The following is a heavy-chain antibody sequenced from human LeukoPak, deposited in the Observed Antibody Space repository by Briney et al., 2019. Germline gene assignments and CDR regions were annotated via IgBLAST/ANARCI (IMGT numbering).Heavy chain of an antibody. Sequence: SQTLSLTCAVSGGSISSSSYYWGWIRQPPGKGLEWIGSIYYSGSTYYNPSLKSRVTISVDTPKNQFSLKLSSVTAADTAVYYCARRWSQDKGRMDVWGKGTTVTVSS. V-gene: IGHV4-39*01. CDR1: GGSISSSSYY. D-gene: IGHD2-15*01. J-gene: IGHJ6*03. CDR3: ARRWSQDKGRMDV. CDR2: IYYSGST.